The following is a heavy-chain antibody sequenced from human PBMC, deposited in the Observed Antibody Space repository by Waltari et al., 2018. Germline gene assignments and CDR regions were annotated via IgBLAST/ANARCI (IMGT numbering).Heavy chain of an antibody. V-gene: IGHV4-38-2*01. D-gene: IGHD6-13*01. Sequence: QVQLQESGPGLVKPSETLSLTCAVSGYSISSGYYWGWLRQPPGKGLEWIGSIYHSGSTYYNPSLKSRVTISVDTSKNQFSLKLSSVTAADTAVYYCARAAAGTEFDYWGQGTLVTVSS. CDR1: GYSISSGYY. CDR3: ARAAAGTEFDY. CDR2: IYHSGST. J-gene: IGHJ4*02.